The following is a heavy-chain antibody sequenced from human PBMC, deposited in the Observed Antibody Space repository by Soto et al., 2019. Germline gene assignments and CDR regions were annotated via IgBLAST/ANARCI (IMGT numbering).Heavy chain of an antibody. D-gene: IGHD6-19*01. J-gene: IGHJ5*02. CDR3: ARERIAVAPGRWFDP. Sequence: QVQLQQWGAGLLKPSETLSLTCAVYGGSFSGYYWSWIRQPPGKGLEWIGEINHSGSTNYNPSLKRRVTISVDTSKHQFPRKLRSVTAADTAVYYCARERIAVAPGRWFDPWGQGTLVTVSS. CDR1: GGSFSGYY. V-gene: IGHV4-34*01. CDR2: INHSGST.